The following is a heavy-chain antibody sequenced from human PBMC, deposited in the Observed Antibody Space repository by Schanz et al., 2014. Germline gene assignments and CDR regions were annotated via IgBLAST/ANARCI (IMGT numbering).Heavy chain of an antibody. CDR2: INPSGGST. J-gene: IGHJ6*02. D-gene: IGHD4-17*01. V-gene: IGHV1-46*01. CDR1: GYTFTDFY. CDR3: ARNYGGHSEESDRYGMDV. Sequence: QLQLVQSGAEVKQPGASVRVSCKASGYTFTDFYIHWVRQAPGQGLEWMGIINPSGGSTTYAQKFQGRVTMTSDTSTSTVYMELSSLRSEDTAVYYCARNYGGHSEESDRYGMDVWGQGTTVTVSS.